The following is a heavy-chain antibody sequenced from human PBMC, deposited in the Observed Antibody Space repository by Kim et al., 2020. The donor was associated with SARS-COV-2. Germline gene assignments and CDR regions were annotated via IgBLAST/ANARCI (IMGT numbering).Heavy chain of an antibody. V-gene: IGHV3-23*01. CDR2: GTT. CDR3: AKDSESDRV. J-gene: IGHJ3*01. Sequence: GTTYYADSVKGRFTISRDNSKTTLYLQMNSLRAEDTAVYYCAKDSESDRVWGQGTMVTVSS.